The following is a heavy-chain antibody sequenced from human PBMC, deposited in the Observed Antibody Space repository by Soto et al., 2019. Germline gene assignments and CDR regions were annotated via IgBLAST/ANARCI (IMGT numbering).Heavy chain of an antibody. CDR3: ARGMTPPGAPAWYYFDS. CDR1: DGSVSSGSYY. V-gene: IGHV4-61*10. Sequence: SETLSLTCTVSDGSVSSGSYYWSWIRQPAGKGLEWIGRFSLSGTTNYNPSLRSRVTMPADVSKNQFSLRLTSVTAADTALYYCARGMTPPGAPAWYYFDSWGQGTLVTVS. CDR2: FSLSGTT. D-gene: IGHD2-8*02. J-gene: IGHJ4*02.